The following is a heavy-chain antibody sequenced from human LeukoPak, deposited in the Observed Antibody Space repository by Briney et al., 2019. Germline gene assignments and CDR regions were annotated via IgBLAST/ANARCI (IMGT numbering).Heavy chain of an antibody. V-gene: IGHV4-61*08. CDR1: GGSISSGGYY. Sequence: SETLSLTCTVSGGSISSGGYYWSWIRQHPGKGLEWIGYIYYSGSTNYNPSLKSRVTISVDTSKNQFSLKLSSVTAADTAVYYCASGVVVAARAFDIWGQGTMVTVSS. D-gene: IGHD2-15*01. CDR2: IYYSGST. J-gene: IGHJ3*02. CDR3: ASGVVVAARAFDI.